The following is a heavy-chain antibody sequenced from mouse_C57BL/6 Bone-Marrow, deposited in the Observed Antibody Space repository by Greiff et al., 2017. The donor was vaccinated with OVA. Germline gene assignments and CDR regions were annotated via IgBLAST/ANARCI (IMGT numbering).Heavy chain of an antibody. Sequence: QVQLQQSGAELARPGASVKLSCKASGYTFTSYGISWVKQRTGQGLEWIGEIYPRSGNTSYNEKFKGKATLAADKSSSTAYMELRSLTSEDSAVYFCARDGYYSWFAYWGQGTLVTVSA. V-gene: IGHV1-81*01. CDR3: ARDGYYSWFAY. J-gene: IGHJ3*01. D-gene: IGHD2-3*01. CDR2: IYPRSGNT. CDR1: GYTFTSYG.